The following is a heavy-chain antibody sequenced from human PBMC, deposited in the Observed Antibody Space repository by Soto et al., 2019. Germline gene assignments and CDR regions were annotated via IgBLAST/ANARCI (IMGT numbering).Heavy chain of an antibody. CDR2: ISSSSSYI. V-gene: IGHV3-21*01. J-gene: IGHJ3*02. Sequence: PGGSLRLSCAASGFTFSSYSMNWVRQAPGKGLEWVSSISSSSSYIYYADSVKGRFTISRDNAKNSLYLQMNSLRAEDTAVYYFARALYDFWSGYYPDAFDIWGQGTMVTVSS. D-gene: IGHD3-3*01. CDR1: GFTFSSYS. CDR3: ARALYDFWSGYYPDAFDI.